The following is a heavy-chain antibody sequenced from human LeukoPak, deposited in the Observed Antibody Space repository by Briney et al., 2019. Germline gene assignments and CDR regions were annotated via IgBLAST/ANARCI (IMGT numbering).Heavy chain of an antibody. D-gene: IGHD3-22*01. CDR1: GFTVSTYY. V-gene: IGHV3-66*01. CDR3: ARSAGTMIVVPIFVRAFDI. J-gene: IGHJ3*02. Sequence: GGSLRLSCAVSGFTVSTYYMSWVRQVPGKGLEWVSVIYSGGSTYYADSVKGRFTISRDNAKNSLYLQMNSLRAEDTAVYYCARSAGTMIVVPIFVRAFDIWGQGTMVTVSS. CDR2: IYSGGST.